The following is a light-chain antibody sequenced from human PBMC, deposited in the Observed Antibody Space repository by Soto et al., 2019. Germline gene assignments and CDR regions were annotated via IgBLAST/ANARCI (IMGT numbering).Light chain of an antibody. CDR2: EAS. CDR1: QSINNW. CDR3: HQHNDCYAWT. V-gene: IGKV1-5*03. J-gene: IGKJ1*01. Sequence: DIQMTQSPSTLSASVGDTVTITCRASQSINNWLAWYQQKPGKAPTLLIYEASILQNGVPSRFSGTESGTEVTLIIISMLHDDVAAYYYHQHNDCYAWTFGQGTKVEIK.